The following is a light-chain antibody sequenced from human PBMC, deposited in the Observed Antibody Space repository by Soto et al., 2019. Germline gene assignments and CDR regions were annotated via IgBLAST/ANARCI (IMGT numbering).Light chain of an antibody. V-gene: IGKV1-9*01. CDR3: QQVDSYPRT. CDR1: QGIGSY. J-gene: IGKJ1*01. CDR2: ASS. Sequence: IQFTQSPSSLSASVGDRDTVTCRASQGIGSYLVWYQQKSGKAPTVLIYASSTVQTGVPSRFSGSGSGTDFSLTISSLHPEDVATYYCQQVDSYPRTFGQGTKVDIK.